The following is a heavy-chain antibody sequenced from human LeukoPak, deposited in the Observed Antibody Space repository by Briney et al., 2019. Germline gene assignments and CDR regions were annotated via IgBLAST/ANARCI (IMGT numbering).Heavy chain of an antibody. CDR2: IKQDGSEK. D-gene: IGHD3-22*01. CDR1: GFTFSSYW. J-gene: IGHJ4*02. Sequence: PGGSLRLSCAASGFTFSSYWMSWVRQAPGKGLEWGANIKQDGSEKYYVDSVKGRFTISRDNAKNSLYLQMNSLRAEDTAVYYCARVAMIVVVIKAGLDYWGQGTLVTVSS. V-gene: IGHV3-7*01. CDR3: ARVAMIVVVIKAGLDY.